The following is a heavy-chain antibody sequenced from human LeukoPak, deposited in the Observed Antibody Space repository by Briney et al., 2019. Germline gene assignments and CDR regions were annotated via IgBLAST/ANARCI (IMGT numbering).Heavy chain of an antibody. CDR3: ARDKMSPRDGYNLDY. J-gene: IGHJ4*02. V-gene: IGHV3-30*03. CDR2: ISYDGSNK. Sequence: GRSLRLSCAASGFTFSSYGMHWVRQAPGKGLEWVAVISYDGSNKYYADSVKGRFTISRDNSKNTLYLQMNSLRAEDTAVYYCARDKMSPRDGYNLDYWGQGTLVTVSS. D-gene: IGHD5-24*01. CDR1: GFTFSSYG.